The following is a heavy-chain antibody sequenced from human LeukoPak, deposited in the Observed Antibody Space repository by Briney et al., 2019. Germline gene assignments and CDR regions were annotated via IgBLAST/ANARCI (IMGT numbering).Heavy chain of an antibody. Sequence: PGGSLRLSYAASGFTFRTFPLHWVRQAPGKGLEWVSSISSSSSYIYYADSVKGRFTISRDNAKNSLYLQMNSLRAEDTALYYCARPLRYDFWSGYYPTYDAFDIWGQGTMVTVSS. V-gene: IGHV3-21*01. CDR1: GFTFRTFP. J-gene: IGHJ3*02. CDR3: ARPLRYDFWSGYYPTYDAFDI. D-gene: IGHD3-3*01. CDR2: ISSSSSYI.